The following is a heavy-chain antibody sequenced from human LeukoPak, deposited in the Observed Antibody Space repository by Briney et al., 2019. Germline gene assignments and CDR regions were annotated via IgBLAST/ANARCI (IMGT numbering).Heavy chain of an antibody. V-gene: IGHV3-23*01. CDR3: AKLSGWPEGCGY. CDR1: GFTFSSYA. D-gene: IGHD6-19*01. CDR2: ISGSGGST. J-gene: IGHJ4*02. Sequence: QSGGSLRLSCAASGFTFSSYAMSWVRQAPGKGLEWVSGISGSGGSTYYADSVKGRFTISRDNSKNTLYLQMNSLRAEDTAVYYCAKLSGWPEGCGYWGQGTLVTVSS.